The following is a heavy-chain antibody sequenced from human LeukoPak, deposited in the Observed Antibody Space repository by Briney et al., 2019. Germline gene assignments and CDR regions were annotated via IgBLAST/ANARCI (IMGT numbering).Heavy chain of an antibody. CDR3: ASAYTYASRFVY. CDR1: GGSISSGDNY. V-gene: IGHV4-61*02. D-gene: IGHD5-18*01. Sequence: SETLSLTCTVSGGSISSGDNYWSWIRQPAGKGLEWIGRIYTSGGTNYNPSLKSRVTISEDTSKNQFSLKLSSVTVADTAVYYCASAYTYASRFVYWGQGTLVTVSS. J-gene: IGHJ4*02. CDR2: IYTSGGT.